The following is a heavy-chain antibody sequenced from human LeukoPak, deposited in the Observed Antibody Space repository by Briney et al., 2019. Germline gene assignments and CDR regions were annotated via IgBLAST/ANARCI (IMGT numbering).Heavy chain of an antibody. CDR3: AREATGPGSNWFDP. Sequence: SETLSLTCTVSGGSISSSSYYWGWIRQPPGKGLEWIGSTYYSGSTYYNPSLKSRVTISVDTSKNQFSLKLSSVTAADTAVYYCAREATGPGSNWFDPWGQGTLVTVSS. D-gene: IGHD1-26*01. J-gene: IGHJ5*02. V-gene: IGHV4-39*02. CDR2: TYYSGST. CDR1: GGSISSSSYY.